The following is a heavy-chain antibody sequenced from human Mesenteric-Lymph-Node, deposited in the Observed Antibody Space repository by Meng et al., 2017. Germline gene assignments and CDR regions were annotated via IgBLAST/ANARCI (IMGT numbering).Heavy chain of an antibody. CDR3: ARASYGSGSPLGESWFDP. J-gene: IGHJ5*02. CDR2: IYHSGGT. CDR1: GGSISISTW. D-gene: IGHD3-10*01. V-gene: IGHV4-4*02. Sequence: PLPESGPGLVKPSGTLSLTCAVSGGSISISTWWSWVRQPPGKGLEWIGEIYHSGGTNYNPSLRGRVTISLDKSKNQFSLTLRSVTAADTAVYYCARASYGSGSPLGESWFDPWGQGTLVTVSS.